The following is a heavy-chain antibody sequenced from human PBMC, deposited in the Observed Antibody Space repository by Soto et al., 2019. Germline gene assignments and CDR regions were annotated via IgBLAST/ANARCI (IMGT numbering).Heavy chain of an antibody. V-gene: IGHV1-2*02. D-gene: IGHD3-3*01. CDR1: GYTFTGYF. J-gene: IGHJ6*02. CDR3: AREKIFGEVPPYHYNGMDV. Sequence: ASVKVSCKASGYTFTGYFLHWVRQAPGQGLEWMGWINPDSGGKHYAQRFQGRVTMTRDTSINTAYMELSRLRSDDTAVYYCAREKIFGEVPPYHYNGMDVWGLGTTVTVSS. CDR2: INPDSGGK.